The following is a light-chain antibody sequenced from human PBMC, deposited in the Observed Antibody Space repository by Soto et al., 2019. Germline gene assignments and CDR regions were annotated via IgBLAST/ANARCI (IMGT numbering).Light chain of an antibody. CDR2: DAT. CDR1: QRITSY. Sequence: EVVLTQSPATLSLSPGERATLSCRASQRITSYLAWYQQKPGQAPRLLIYDATNRATGIPARFGGSGSGTNFTLTISSLEPEDFAVYYCQQRSNWPPVLTFGGGTKVEIK. V-gene: IGKV3-11*01. J-gene: IGKJ4*01. CDR3: QQRSNWPPVLT.